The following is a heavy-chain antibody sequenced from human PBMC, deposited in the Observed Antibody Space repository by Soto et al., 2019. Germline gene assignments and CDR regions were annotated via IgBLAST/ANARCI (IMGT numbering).Heavy chain of an antibody. V-gene: IGHV1-69*13. J-gene: IGHJ5*02. CDR1: GGTFSSYA. D-gene: IGHD2-2*02. CDR3: ARDRCSSTSCYKIHWFDP. Sequence: SVKVSCKASGGTFSSYAISWVRQAPGQGLEWMGGIIPIFGTANYAQKFQGRVTITADESTSTAYMELSSLRSEDTAVCYCARDRCSSTSCYKIHWFDPWGQGTLVTVSS. CDR2: IIPIFGTA.